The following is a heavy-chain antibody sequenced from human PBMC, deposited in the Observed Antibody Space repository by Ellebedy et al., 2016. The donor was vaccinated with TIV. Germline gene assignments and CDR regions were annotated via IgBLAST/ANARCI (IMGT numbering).Heavy chain of an antibody. Sequence: ASVKVSCKASGYTFNTYGISWVRQAPGQGLEWMGWISGYNGKTNYAQKLQGRVTMTQDTSTGTGYMELRSLRSDDTAVYYCARAGGFTYYYGSGSYSGSYYYGMDVWGQGTTVTVSS. CDR2: ISGYNGKT. CDR3: ARAGGFTYYYGSGSYSGSYYYGMDV. J-gene: IGHJ6*02. CDR1: GYTFNTYG. D-gene: IGHD3-10*01. V-gene: IGHV1-18*04.